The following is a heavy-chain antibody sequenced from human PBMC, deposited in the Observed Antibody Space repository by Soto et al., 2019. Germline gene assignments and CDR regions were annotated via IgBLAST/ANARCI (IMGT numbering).Heavy chain of an antibody. D-gene: IGHD3-22*01. CDR2: INHSGST. Sequence: SETLSLTCAVYGGSFSGYYGSWIRQPTGKGLEWIGEINHSGSTNYNPSLKSRVTISVDTSKNQFSLKLSSVTAADTAVYYCARVYSGGYVDYWGQGTLVTVSS. CDR1: GGSFSGYY. CDR3: ARVYSGGYVDY. J-gene: IGHJ4*02. V-gene: IGHV4-34*01.